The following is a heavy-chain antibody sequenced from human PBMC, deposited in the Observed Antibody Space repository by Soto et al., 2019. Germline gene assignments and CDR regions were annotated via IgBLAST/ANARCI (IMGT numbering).Heavy chain of an antibody. CDR2: IDPSDSYT. V-gene: IGHV5-10-1*01. D-gene: IGHD4-17*01. Sequence: GESLKISCKGSGYSFTIYWISWVRQMPGKGLEWMGRIDPSDSYTNYSPSFQGHVTISADKSISTAYLQWSSLKASDTAMYYCARHPTSTVVTSYYYGMDVWGQGTTVTVSS. CDR3: ARHPTSTVVTSYYYGMDV. CDR1: GYSFTIYW. J-gene: IGHJ6*02.